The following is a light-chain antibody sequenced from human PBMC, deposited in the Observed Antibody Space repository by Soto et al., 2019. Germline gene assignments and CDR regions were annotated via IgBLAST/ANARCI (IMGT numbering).Light chain of an antibody. CDR1: NIGSKT. CDR3: QVWDTSSDHVV. V-gene: IGLV3-21*02. J-gene: IGLJ2*01. CDR2: DDS. Sequence: SYELTQPPSVSVAPGQAARVTCGGNNIGSKTVHWYQQKPGQAPVLVVYDDSDRPAGIPERFSGSNSGNTATLTISRVEAGDEADYYCQVWDTSSDHVVFGGGTKVTVL.